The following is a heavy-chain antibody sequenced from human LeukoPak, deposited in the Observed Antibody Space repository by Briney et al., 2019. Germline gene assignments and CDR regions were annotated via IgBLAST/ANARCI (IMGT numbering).Heavy chain of an antibody. CDR1: GYTFTGYY. Sequence: ASVKVSCKASGYTFTGYYMHWVRQAPGQGLEWMGRINPNSGGTNYAQKFQGRVPMTRDTSISTAYMELSRLRSDDTAVYYCARGDGVVIKYFDYWGQGTLVTVSS. CDR2: INPNSGGT. J-gene: IGHJ4*02. D-gene: IGHD3-3*01. V-gene: IGHV1-2*06. CDR3: ARGDGVVIKYFDY.